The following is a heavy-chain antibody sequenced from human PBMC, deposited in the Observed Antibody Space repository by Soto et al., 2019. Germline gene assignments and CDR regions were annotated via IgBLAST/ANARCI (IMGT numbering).Heavy chain of an antibody. Sequence: ASVKVSCKASGYNFTSHYIQWVRQAPGQGLEWMGIINTYSESATYTQKFQGRLTMTRDTSSNTVFMELSSLRLEDTAVYYCTREYCGGDCVLDSWGQGTLVTVS. D-gene: IGHD2-21*02. V-gene: IGHV1-46*01. J-gene: IGHJ4*02. CDR3: TREYCGGDCVLDS. CDR1: GYNFTSHY. CDR2: INTYSESA.